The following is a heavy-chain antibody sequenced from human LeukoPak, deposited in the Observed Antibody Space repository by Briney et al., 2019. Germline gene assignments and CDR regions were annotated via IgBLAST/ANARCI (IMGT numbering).Heavy chain of an antibody. V-gene: IGHV4-34*01. D-gene: IGHD3-22*01. CDR3: ARAYDSSGYYHDAFDI. J-gene: IGHJ3*02. Sequence: SETLSLTCAVYGGSFSGYYWSWIRQPPGKGLEWIGEINHSGSTNYNPPLKSRVTISVDTSKNQFSLKLSSVTAADTAVYYCARAYDSSGYYHDAFDIWGQGTMVTVSS. CDR1: GGSFSGYY. CDR2: INHSGST.